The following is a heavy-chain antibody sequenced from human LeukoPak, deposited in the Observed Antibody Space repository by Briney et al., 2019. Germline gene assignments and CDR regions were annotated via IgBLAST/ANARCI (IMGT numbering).Heavy chain of an antibody. J-gene: IGHJ6*02. CDR2: ISAYNGNT. D-gene: IGHD5-12*01. CDR3: ARGRLKWPRTIYYYYGMDV. V-gene: IGHV1-18*01. CDR1: GYTFTNYG. Sequence: ASVKVSCKASGYTFTNYGISWVRQAPGQGLEWMGWISAYNGNTNYAQKFQGRVTITADESTSAAYMELSSLRSEDTAVYYCARGRLKWPRTIYYYYGMDVWGQGTTVTVSS.